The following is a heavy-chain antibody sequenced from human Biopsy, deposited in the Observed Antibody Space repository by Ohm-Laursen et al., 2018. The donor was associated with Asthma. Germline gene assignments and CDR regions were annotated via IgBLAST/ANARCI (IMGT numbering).Heavy chain of an antibody. J-gene: IGHJ4*02. CDR3: ARHKHSNSWYKYYFDY. CDR2: ISYSVEYSGST. Sequence: SETLSLTCTVSGGSISGYYWSWIRQPPGKGLEWIGYISYSVEYSGSTNYNPSLKSRVTISVDTSKSQFSLKVSAVTAADTAVYFCARHKHSNSWYKYYFDYWGQGTLVTVSS. CDR1: GGSISGYY. D-gene: IGHD6-13*01. V-gene: IGHV4-59*08.